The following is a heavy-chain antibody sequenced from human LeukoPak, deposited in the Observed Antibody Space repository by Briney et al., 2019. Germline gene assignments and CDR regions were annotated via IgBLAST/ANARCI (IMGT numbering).Heavy chain of an antibody. CDR3: ARDATTYYDYVWGSYRSNWFDP. V-gene: IGHV1-18*01. Sequence: ASVKVSCKASGYTFTSYGISWVRQAPGQGLEWMGWISAYNGNTNYAQKLQGRVTMTTDTSTSTAYMELRSLRSDDTAVYYCARDATTYYDYVWGSYRSNWFDPWGQGTLVTVSS. J-gene: IGHJ5*02. D-gene: IGHD3-16*02. CDR1: GYTFTSYG. CDR2: ISAYNGNT.